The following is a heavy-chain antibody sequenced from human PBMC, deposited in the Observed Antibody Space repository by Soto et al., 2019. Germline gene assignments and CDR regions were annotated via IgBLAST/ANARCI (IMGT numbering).Heavy chain of an antibody. CDR2: ISGSGGST. D-gene: IGHD6-13*01. CDR3: AKDDGVHSSSWYDFDY. CDR1: GFTFSSYA. Sequence: PGGSLRLSCAASGFTFSSYAMSWVRQAPGKGLEWVSAISGSGGSTYYADSVKGRFTISRDNSKNTLYLQMNSLGAEDTAVYYCAKDDGVHSSSWYDFDYWGQVTLVTVSS. V-gene: IGHV3-23*01. J-gene: IGHJ4*02.